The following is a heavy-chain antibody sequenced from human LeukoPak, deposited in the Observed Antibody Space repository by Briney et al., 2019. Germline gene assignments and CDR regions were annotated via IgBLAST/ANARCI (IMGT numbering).Heavy chain of an antibody. V-gene: IGHV3-23*01. J-gene: IGHJ4*02. D-gene: IGHD6-13*01. CDR3: AKDVAAAGEGDY. CDR1: GFTFSSYA. CDR2: ISGSGGST. Sequence: GGSLRLSCAPSGFTFSSYAMSWVRHAPGKGREWVSAISGSGGSTYYADSVKGRFTISRDNSKNTLYLQMNSLRAEDTAVYYCAKDVAAAGEGDYWGQGTLVTVSS.